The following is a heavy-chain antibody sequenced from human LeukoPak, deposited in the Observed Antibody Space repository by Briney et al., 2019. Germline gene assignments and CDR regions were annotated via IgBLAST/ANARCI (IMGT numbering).Heavy chain of an antibody. CDR1: GFTFSSYG. CDR3: ARDYQVDSSGYYPG. V-gene: IGHV3-30*02. Sequence: GGSLRLSCAASGFTFSSYGMHWVRQAPGKGLEWVAFIRFDGSNKYYADSVKGRFTISRDNSKNTLYLQMNSLRAEDTAVYYCARDYQVDSSGYYPGWGQGTLVTVSS. CDR2: IRFDGSNK. J-gene: IGHJ4*02. D-gene: IGHD3-22*01.